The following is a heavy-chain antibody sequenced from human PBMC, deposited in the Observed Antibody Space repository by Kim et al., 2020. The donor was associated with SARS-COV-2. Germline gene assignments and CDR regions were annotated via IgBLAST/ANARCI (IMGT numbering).Heavy chain of an antibody. D-gene: IGHD3-16*01. J-gene: IGHJ4*02. Sequence: AQKLQGRVTMTTDTSTSTAYMELRSLRSDDTAVYYCARWGSGSTFRSVDYWGQGTLVTVSS. V-gene: IGHV1-18*01. CDR3: ARWGSGSTFRSVDY.